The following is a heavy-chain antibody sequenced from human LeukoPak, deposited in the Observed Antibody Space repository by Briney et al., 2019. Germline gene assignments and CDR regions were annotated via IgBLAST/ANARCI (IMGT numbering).Heavy chain of an antibody. CDR2: IYHSGST. V-gene: IGHV4-38-2*02. CDR3: ARLSGYCSGGSCYTFDY. Sequence: SETLSLTCTVSGHSISSGSYWGWIRQPPGKGLEWIGSIYHSGSTHYNPSLKSRVTISVDTSKNQFSLKLSSVTAADTAVYYCARLSGYCSGGSCYTFDYWGQGTLVTVSS. CDR1: GHSISSGSY. D-gene: IGHD2-15*01. J-gene: IGHJ4*02.